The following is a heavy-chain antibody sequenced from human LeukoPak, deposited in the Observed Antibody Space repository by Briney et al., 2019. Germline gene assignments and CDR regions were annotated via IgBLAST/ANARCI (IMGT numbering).Heavy chain of an antibody. V-gene: IGHV3-23*01. J-gene: IGHJ5*02. CDR3: AKGVSSAWLLYWFDP. D-gene: IGHD3-22*01. Sequence: PGGSLRLSCAASGFPSPSGLSFNNYAMAWVRQAPGKGLQWVSGISGSGASTYYSESVKGRFTISRDNSKNTLYLQMNNLRAEDTALYYCAKGVSSAWLLYWFDPWGLGTLVTVSP. CDR1: GFPSPSGLSFNNYA. CDR2: ISGSGAST.